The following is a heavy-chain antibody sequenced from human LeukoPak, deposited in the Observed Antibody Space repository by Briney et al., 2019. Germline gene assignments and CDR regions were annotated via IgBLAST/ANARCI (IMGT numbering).Heavy chain of an antibody. D-gene: IGHD1-14*01. V-gene: IGHV1-8*01. J-gene: IGHJ4*02. CDR2: MNPNSSNT. CDR1: GYTFTSYG. CDR3: VRVPPRTTNYAY. Sequence: GASVKVSCKASGYTFTSYGINWVQQATGQGLEWMGWMNPNSSNTGYAQKFQGRVTMTRNTSIGTAYMELSSLRSEDTAIYYCVRVPPRTTNYAYWGQGTLVTVSS.